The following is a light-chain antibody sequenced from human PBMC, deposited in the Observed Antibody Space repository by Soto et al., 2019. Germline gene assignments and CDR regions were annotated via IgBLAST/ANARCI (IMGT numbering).Light chain of an antibody. CDR3: KQYKEWPPFT. J-gene: IGKJ5*01. V-gene: IGKV3-15*01. CDR1: QSVFSY. CDR2: GAS. Sequence: EIVLTQSPATLSLSPGERATLSCRASQSVFSYLAWYQQKPGQAPRLLILGASTRATGIPARFSGSGSGTEFTLSISSLQSEDFAVYYCKQYKEWPPFTFGQGTRLEIK.